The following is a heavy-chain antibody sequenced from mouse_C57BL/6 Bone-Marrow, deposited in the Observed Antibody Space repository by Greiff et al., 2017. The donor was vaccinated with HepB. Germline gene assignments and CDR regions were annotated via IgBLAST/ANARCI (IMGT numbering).Heavy chain of an antibody. J-gene: IGHJ3*01. CDR1: GYSFTSGYF. Sequence: VQLKESGPGLVKPSQSLSLTCSVTGYSFTSGYFWYWIRQFPGNKLEWMGFISYDGSNNYNPSLKNRISITRDTSKNQFFLKLNSVTTEDTATYYCARELLCLGGFAYWGQGTLVTVSA. CDR2: ISYDGSN. V-gene: IGHV3-6*01. CDR3: ARELLCLGGFAY. D-gene: IGHD2-1*01.